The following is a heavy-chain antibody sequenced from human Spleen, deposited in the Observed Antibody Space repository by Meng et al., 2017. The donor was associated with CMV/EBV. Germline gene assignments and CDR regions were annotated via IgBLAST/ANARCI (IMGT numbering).Heavy chain of an antibody. CDR2: INHSGST. Sequence: YGGSFSGYYCSWVRQSPGKGLEWIGEINHSGSTNYNPSLKSRVTISVDTSKNQFSLKVSSVTAADTAVYYCARVSGQLLTWRGYFDYWGQGTLVTVSS. D-gene: IGHD6-6*01. J-gene: IGHJ4*02. CDR3: ARVSGQLLTWRGYFDY. CDR1: GGSFSGYY. V-gene: IGHV4-34*01.